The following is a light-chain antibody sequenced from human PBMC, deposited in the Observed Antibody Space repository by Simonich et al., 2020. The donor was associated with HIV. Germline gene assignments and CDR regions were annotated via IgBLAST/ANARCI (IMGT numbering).Light chain of an antibody. CDR1: PGISNY. V-gene: IGKV1-NL1*01. J-gene: IGKJ1*01. Sequence: DIQMTQSPSSLSASVGDRATINCRESPGISNYLAWYQQKPGKAPKLLLYAASRLESGVPSRFSGSGSGTDYTLTISSLQPDDFASYYCQQYNSYSRTFGQGTKVEIK. CDR3: QQYNSYSRT. CDR2: AAS.